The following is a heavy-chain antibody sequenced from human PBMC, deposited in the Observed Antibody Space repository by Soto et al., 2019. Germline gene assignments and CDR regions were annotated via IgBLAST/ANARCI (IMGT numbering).Heavy chain of an antibody. CDR3: AKDLGKLLLRSPYFDY. Sequence: GGSLRLSCAASGFTFSSYGMHWVRQAPGKGLEWVAVISYDGSNKYYADSVKGRFTISRDNSKNTLYLQMNSLRAEDTAVYYCAKDLGKLLLRSPYFDYWGQGTLVTVSS. CDR2: ISYDGSNK. CDR1: GFTFSSYG. V-gene: IGHV3-30*18. D-gene: IGHD2-15*01. J-gene: IGHJ4*02.